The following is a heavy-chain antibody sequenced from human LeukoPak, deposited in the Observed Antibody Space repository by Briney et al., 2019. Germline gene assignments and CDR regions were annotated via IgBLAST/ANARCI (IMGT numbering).Heavy chain of an antibody. Sequence: SETLSLTCAVYGGSLSGHYWSWIRQSPGKGLEWIGEINHSGSTNYNPSVKSRVTISVDTSKNHFSLKLSSVTAADTAVYYCARFGTMVRGETYYYYMDVWGKGTTVTISS. J-gene: IGHJ6*03. CDR2: INHSGST. CDR1: GGSLSGHY. CDR3: ARFGTMVRGETYYYYMDV. V-gene: IGHV4-34*01. D-gene: IGHD3-10*01.